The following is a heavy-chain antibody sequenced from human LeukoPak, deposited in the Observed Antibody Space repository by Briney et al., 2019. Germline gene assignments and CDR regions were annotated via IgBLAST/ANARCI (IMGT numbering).Heavy chain of an antibody. J-gene: IGHJ4*02. CDR2: ISGSGGST. CDR3: AKVVSSGWYYFDF. Sequence: GSLRLSCAASGFTFSSYAMSWVRQAPGKGLEWVSSISGSGGSTYFADSVKGLFTISRDNSKNTLHLQMNSLRAEDTAVYYCAKVVSSGWYYFDFWGQGTLVTVSS. D-gene: IGHD6-19*01. V-gene: IGHV3-23*01. CDR1: GFTFSSYA.